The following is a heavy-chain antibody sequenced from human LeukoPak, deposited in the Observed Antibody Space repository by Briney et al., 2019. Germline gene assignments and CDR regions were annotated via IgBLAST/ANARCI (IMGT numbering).Heavy chain of an antibody. Sequence: KPGGSLRLSCAASGFTFSSYSMNWVRQAPGKGLEWVSSISSSSSYSYYADSAKGRFTISRDNTKNSLYLQMNSLRAEDTAVYYCVRDFPGSSSVDYWGQGTLVTVSS. CDR2: ISSSSSYS. J-gene: IGHJ4*02. V-gene: IGHV3-21*01. CDR3: VRDFPGSSSVDY. CDR1: GFTFSSYS. D-gene: IGHD6-6*01.